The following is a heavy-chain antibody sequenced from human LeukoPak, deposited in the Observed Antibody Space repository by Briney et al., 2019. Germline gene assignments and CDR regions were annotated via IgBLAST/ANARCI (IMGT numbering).Heavy chain of an antibody. CDR3: ARVFGYFDY. Sequence: SETLSLTCAVSGGSISSSNWWSWVRQPPGKGLEWIGFIYYSGSTNYNPSLKSRVTISVDTSKNQFSLKLSSVTAADTAVYYCARVFGYFDYWGQGTLVTVSS. CDR1: GGSISSSNW. CDR2: IYYSGST. V-gene: IGHV4-4*02. J-gene: IGHJ4*02. D-gene: IGHD2-21*01.